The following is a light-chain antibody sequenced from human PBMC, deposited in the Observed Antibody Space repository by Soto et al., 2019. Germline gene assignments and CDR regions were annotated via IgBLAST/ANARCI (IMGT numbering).Light chain of an antibody. CDR2: RAS. CDR1: QSVLYSSNNKNY. J-gene: IGKJ1*01. CDR3: HQYYSTPRT. V-gene: IGKV4-1*01. Sequence: DIVMTQSPDSLAVSLGERATINCKSSQSVLYSSNNKNYLAWYQQKPGQPPKLLISRASTRESGVPDRFSGSGSGTDFTLTISSLQAADVAVYYCHQYYSTPRTFGQGTKVEIK.